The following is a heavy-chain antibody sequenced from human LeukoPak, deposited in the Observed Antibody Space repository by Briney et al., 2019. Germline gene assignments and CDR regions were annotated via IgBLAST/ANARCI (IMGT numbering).Heavy chain of an antibody. J-gene: IGHJ4*02. Sequence: PSETLSLICTVSGGSISSGGYYWNWIRQHPGKGLEWIGYTYYSGSTYYNPSLKSRVTISVDTSKNQFSLKLSSVTAADTAVYYCAREHYYDSSGSYCFDYWGQGTLVTVSS. CDR3: AREHYYDSSGSYCFDY. CDR1: GGSISSGGYY. V-gene: IGHV4-31*03. D-gene: IGHD3-22*01. CDR2: TYYSGST.